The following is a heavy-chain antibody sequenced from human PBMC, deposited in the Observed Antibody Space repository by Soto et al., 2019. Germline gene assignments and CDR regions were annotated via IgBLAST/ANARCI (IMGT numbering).Heavy chain of an antibody. J-gene: IGHJ4*02. D-gene: IGHD5-12*01. CDR3: AHSDGGYEIIYFDF. V-gene: IGHV2-5*01. CDR2: IYYNDDR. Sequence: GRTPVTPTQTLTLTCTFSGFSFTTAGVAVGWIRQTPGGALEWLTLIYYNDDRRFSPSLKTRLTITGDTSKKQVVLSLTNVDPGDTATYFCAHSDGGYEIIYFDFWGRGIPVIVSS. CDR1: GFSFTTAGVA.